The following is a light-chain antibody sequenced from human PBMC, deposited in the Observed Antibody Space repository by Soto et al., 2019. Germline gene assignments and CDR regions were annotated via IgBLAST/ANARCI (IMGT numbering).Light chain of an antibody. Sequence: EIVLTQSPGTLSLSPGERATLSCRASQSVSSSYLAWYQQKPGQAPRLLIYGASSRATVIPDRFSGSGSGTDFTLTISRLETEDFAVYYCQQYGSSPRTFGPGTKVDIK. V-gene: IGKV3-20*01. J-gene: IGKJ3*01. CDR2: GAS. CDR1: QSVSSSY. CDR3: QQYGSSPRT.